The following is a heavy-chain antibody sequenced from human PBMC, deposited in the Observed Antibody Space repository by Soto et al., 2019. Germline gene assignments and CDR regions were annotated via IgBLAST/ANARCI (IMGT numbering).Heavy chain of an antibody. CDR3: ARGHSTDCSNGVCSFFYNHEMDV. Sequence: ASVKVSCMASGYSFTDYHIHWVRQAPGQGLEWLGRINPKSGGTSTAQKFQGWVTMTRDRSISTAYIELTRLRSDDTAVYFCARGHSTDCSNGVCSFFYNHEMDVWGQGTTVTVSS. CDR1: GYSFTDYH. J-gene: IGHJ6*02. D-gene: IGHD2-8*01. CDR2: INPKSGGT. V-gene: IGHV1-2*04.